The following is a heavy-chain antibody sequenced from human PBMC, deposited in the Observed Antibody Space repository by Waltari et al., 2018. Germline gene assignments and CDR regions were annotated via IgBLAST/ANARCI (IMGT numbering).Heavy chain of an antibody. Sequence: EVQVVESGGGLVKPGGSLRLPCAASGFTFSNAYINWVRQAPGKGLEWVGRIKTKADGGTTDYAAPMKGRFTISRDDSRNTLYLQINNLKTEDTAVYYCSTEMATIRGPFDFWGQGTLVTVSS. V-gene: IGHV3-15*01. CDR2: IKTKADGGTT. D-gene: IGHD5-12*01. CDR1: GFTFSNAY. J-gene: IGHJ4*02. CDR3: STEMATIRGPFDF.